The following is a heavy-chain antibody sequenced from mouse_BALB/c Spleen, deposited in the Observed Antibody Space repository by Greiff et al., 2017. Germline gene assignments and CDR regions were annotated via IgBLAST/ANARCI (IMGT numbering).Heavy chain of an antibody. V-gene: IGHV5-17*02. CDR3: ASEDYYGSSHY. Sequence: EVQLVESGGGLVQPGGSRKLSCAASGFTFSSFGMHWVRQAPEKGLEWVAYISSGSSTIYYADTVKGRFTISRDNPKNTLFLQMTSLRSEDTAMYYCASEDYYGSSHYWGEGTSVTVSS. CDR1: GFTFSSFG. D-gene: IGHD1-1*01. CDR2: ISSGSSTI. J-gene: IGHJ4*01.